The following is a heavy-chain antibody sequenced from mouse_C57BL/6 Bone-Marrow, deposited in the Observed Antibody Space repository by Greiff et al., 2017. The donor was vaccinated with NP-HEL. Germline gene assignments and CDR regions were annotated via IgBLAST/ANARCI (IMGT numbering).Heavy chain of an antibody. CDR2: INPNYGTT. V-gene: IGHV1-39*01. J-gene: IGHJ4*01. Sequence: VQLKESGPELVKPGASVKISCKASGYSFTDYNMNWVKQSNGKSLEWIGVINPNYGTTSYNQKFKGKATLTVDQSSSTAYMQLNSLTSEDSAVYYCARYLRSRRNYAMDYWGQGTSVTVSS. D-gene: IGHD5-1*01. CDR3: ARYLRSRRNYAMDY. CDR1: GYSFTDYN.